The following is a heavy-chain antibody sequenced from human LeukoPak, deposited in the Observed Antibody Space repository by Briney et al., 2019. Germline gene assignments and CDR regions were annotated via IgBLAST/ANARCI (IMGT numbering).Heavy chain of an antibody. V-gene: IGHV1-8*01. CDR1: GYTFTSYD. J-gene: IGHJ4*02. CDR3: ARAGQYYDSSGYYLFDY. CDR2: MNPNSGNT. D-gene: IGHD3-22*01. Sequence: ASVKVSCKASGYTFTSYDINWVRQAPGQGLEWMGWMNPNSGNTGYAQKFQGRVTMTRNTSISTAYMELSSLRSEDTAVYYCARAGQYYDSSGYYLFDYWGQGTLVTVSS.